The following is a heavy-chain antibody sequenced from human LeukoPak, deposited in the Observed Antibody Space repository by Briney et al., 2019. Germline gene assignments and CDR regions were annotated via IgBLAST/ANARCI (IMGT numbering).Heavy chain of an antibody. CDR2: ISSDGNTQ. J-gene: IGHJ3*02. Sequence: GRSLRLSCAASGFTFSSYAMHWVRQAPGKGLDWAAVISSDGNTQYYADSVKGRFTISRDNSNNTLYLQMNSLRADDTAIYYCARRRIGGSTDDAFDIWGQGTMVTLSS. CDR3: ARRRIGGSTDDAFDI. CDR1: GFTFSSYA. D-gene: IGHD1-26*01. V-gene: IGHV3-30-3*01.